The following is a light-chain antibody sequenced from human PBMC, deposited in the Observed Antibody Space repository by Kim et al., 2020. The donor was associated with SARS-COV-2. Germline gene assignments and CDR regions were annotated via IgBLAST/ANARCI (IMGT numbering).Light chain of an antibody. CDR3: QQYGSSYT. V-gene: IGKV3-20*01. Sequence: SLSPGERATLSCRASQSVSSSYLAWYQQKPGQAPRLLIYGASSRATGIPDRFSGSGSGTDFTLTISRLEPEDFAVYYCQQYGSSYTFGQGTKL. J-gene: IGKJ2*01. CDR1: QSVSSSY. CDR2: GAS.